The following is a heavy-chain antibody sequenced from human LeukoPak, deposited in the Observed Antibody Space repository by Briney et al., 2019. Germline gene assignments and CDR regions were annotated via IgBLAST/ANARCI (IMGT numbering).Heavy chain of an antibody. D-gene: IGHD2-2*01. Sequence: SVRGRFTISRDNAKNSVYLQMNNLRVEDTAVYYCARDTRTTMVLVPAEDFDYWGQGTLVTVSS. J-gene: IGHJ4*02. V-gene: IGHV3-11*06. CDR3: ARDTRTTMVLVPAEDFDY.